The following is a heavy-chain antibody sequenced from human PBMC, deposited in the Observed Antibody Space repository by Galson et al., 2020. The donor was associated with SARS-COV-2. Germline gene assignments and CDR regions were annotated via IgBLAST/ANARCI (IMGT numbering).Heavy chain of an antibody. Sequence: GESLKISCAASGFTFSNYAMHWVRQAPGKGLEWVAIISYDGSNIYNADYVRGRFTISRDNSKNTLYMQMNSLRAEDTAVFYCARETGDSTSSYFDYWGQGTLVTVSS. CDR3: ARETGDSTSSYFDY. CDR1: GFTFSNYA. D-gene: IGHD2-2*01. CDR2: ISYDGSNI. V-gene: IGHV3-30-3*01. J-gene: IGHJ4*02.